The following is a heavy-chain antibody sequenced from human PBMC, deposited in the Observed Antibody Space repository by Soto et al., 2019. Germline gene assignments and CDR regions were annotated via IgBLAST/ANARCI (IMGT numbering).Heavy chain of an antibody. CDR1: GGSISTSNYY. CDR2: IHFSEST. V-gene: IGHV4-39*01. J-gene: IGHJ6*02. CDR3: ARSMYSTSAQLYYGMDV. Sequence: SETLSLTCIVSGGSISTSNYYWAWIRQPPGKALEWIGSIHFSESTYYNPSLWSRVTISVDTSQNQLSLKLSSATAADTAVYYCARSMYSTSAQLYYGMDVWGQGTTVTVSS. D-gene: IGHD6-6*01.